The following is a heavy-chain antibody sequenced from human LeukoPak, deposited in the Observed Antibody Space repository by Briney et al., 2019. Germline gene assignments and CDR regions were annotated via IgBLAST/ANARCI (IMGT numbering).Heavy chain of an antibody. D-gene: IGHD3-3*01. CDR3: ARDNDFWSGYYIGPYYFDY. CDR1: GFTFSSYW. Sequence: GGSLRLSCAASGFTFSSYWMSWVRRAPGKGLEWVANIKQDGSEKYYVDSVKGRFTISRDNAKNSLYLQMNSLRAEDTAVYYCARDNDFWSGYYIGPYYFDYWGQGTLVTVSS. J-gene: IGHJ4*02. V-gene: IGHV3-7*01. CDR2: IKQDGSEK.